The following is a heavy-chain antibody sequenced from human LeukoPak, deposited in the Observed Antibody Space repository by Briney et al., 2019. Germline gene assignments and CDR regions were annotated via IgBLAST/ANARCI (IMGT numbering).Heavy chain of an antibody. V-gene: IGHV5-51*01. D-gene: IGHD6-19*01. CDR3: AIGIAVAGTGGNWFDP. J-gene: IGHJ5*02. Sequence: GESLEISCKGSGYSFTSYWIGWVRQIPGKGLEWMGIIYPGDSDTRYSPSFQGQVTISADKSISTAYLQWSSLKASDTAMYYCAIGIAVAGTGGNWFDPWGQGTLVTVSS. CDR1: GYSFTSYW. CDR2: IYPGDSDT.